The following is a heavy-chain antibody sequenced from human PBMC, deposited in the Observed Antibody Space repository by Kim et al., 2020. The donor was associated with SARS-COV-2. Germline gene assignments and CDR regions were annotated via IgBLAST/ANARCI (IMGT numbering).Heavy chain of an antibody. V-gene: IGHV4-59*01. CDR3: ARSGDLQTGLVYSHSVLDG. J-gene: IGHJ6*02. CDR1: GGSINSYY. D-gene: IGHD1-26*01. CDR2: VYYSGSP. Sequence: SETLSLTCTVSGGSINSYYWSWIRQPPGKGLEWIGYVYYSGSPNYNPSLKSRVTLSVDTSKKQFSLNLTSVTAADTAVYFCARSGDLQTGLVYSHSVLDGWGQGTTVTVS.